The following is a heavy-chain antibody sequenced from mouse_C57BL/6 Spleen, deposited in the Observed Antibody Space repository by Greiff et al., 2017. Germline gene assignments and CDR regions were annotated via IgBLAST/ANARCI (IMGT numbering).Heavy chain of an antibody. J-gene: IGHJ2*01. V-gene: IGHV1-53*01. D-gene: IGHD3-3*01. CDR2: INPSNGGT. CDR3: ARGGQGRYFDY. Sequence: QVQLQQPGTELVKPGASVKLSCKASGYTFTSYWMHWVKQRPGQGLEWIGNINPSNGGTNYNEKFKSKATLTVDTSSSTAEMQRSSLTSEDSAVYYCARGGQGRYFDYWGKGTTLTVSS. CDR1: GYTFTSYW.